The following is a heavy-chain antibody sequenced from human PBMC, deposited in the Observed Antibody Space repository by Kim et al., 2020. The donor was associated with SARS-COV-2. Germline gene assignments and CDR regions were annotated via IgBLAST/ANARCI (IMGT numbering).Heavy chain of an antibody. CDR3: GKRGPTVFRFFYYYGMD. Sequence: GGSLRLSCAASGCTFTNYGMHWVRQAPGKGLEWVAIISHNGSNHYYAAPLRGRFTFSGTNSKNTLYLQRNSLSPENTAVYYCGKRGPTVFRFFYYYGMD. CDR2: ISHNGSNH. J-gene: IGHJ6*01. D-gene: IGHD3-3*01. CDR1: GCTFTNYG. V-gene: IGHV3-30*18.